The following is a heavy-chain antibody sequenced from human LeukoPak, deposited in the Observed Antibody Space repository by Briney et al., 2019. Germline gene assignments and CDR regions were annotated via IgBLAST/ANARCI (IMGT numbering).Heavy chain of an antibody. J-gene: IGHJ6*02. CDR2: IYHSGST. D-gene: IGHD6-13*01. V-gene: IGHV4-4*02. CDR3: ATTPKYSSSWAGYYYYGMDV. Sequence: SETLSLTCAVSGGSISSSNWWSWVRQPPGKGLEWIGEIYHSGSTNYNPSLKSRVTISVDKSKNQFSLKLSPVTAADTAVYYCATTPKYSSSWAGYYYYGMDVWGQGTTVTVSS. CDR1: GGSISSSNW.